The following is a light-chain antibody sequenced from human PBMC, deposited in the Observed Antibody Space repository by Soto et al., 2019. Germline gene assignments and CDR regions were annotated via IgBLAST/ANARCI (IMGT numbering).Light chain of an antibody. V-gene: IGKV3-15*01. J-gene: IGKJ1*01. Sequence: IVMTQSPATLSASPGGKATLSCRARQSVSRNLAWYQPKPGQAPRLLIYGASTRATGIPARFSGSGSGTEFTLTISSLQSEDFAVYYCQHYNNWPRTFGQGTKVEIK. CDR1: QSVSRN. CDR2: GAS. CDR3: QHYNNWPRT.